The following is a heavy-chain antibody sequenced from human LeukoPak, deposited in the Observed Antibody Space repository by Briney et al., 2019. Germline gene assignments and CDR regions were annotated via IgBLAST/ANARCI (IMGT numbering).Heavy chain of an antibody. V-gene: IGHV5-51*01. J-gene: IGHJ4*02. D-gene: IGHD4-17*01. CDR2: IYPGDSNT. Sequence: GEPLKISCKGSGYNFARHWITWVRQMPGNGLEWMGIIYPGDSNTRYSPSFQGQVTISADKSTSTAYLQWSSLKASDTAVYFCARYLLDGAVTTALDYWGQGTLVTVSS. CDR3: ARYLLDGAVTTALDY. CDR1: GYNFARHW.